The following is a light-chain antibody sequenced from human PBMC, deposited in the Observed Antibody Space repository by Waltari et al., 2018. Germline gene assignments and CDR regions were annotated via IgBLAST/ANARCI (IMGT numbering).Light chain of an antibody. CDR2: DAS. V-gene: IGKV3-11*01. CDR3: QQRSDWPRT. J-gene: IGKJ3*01. CDR1: QSVSSY. Sequence: EIVLTQSPATLSLSPGESATLSCRASQSVSSYLAWYQQKPGQAPRLLIYDASNRATGIPARFSGSGSGTDFTLTISSLEPEDFAVYYCQQRSDWPRTFGPGTKVDIK.